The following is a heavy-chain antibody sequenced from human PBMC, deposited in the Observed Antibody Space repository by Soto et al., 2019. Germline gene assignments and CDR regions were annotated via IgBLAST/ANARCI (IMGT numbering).Heavy chain of an antibody. J-gene: IGHJ6*02. Sequence: QVQLVQSGAEVKKPGSSVKVSCKASGGAFRSYTISWLRQAPGQGLEWMGGITPIFGAANYAQKFEGRVTISADKSTTTAYMELSNLTSEDTAVYYCARDEIAAANRVAMDVWGQGTTVIVSS. CDR1: GGAFRSYT. V-gene: IGHV1-69*06. CDR3: ARDEIAAANRVAMDV. CDR2: ITPIFGAA. D-gene: IGHD6-25*01.